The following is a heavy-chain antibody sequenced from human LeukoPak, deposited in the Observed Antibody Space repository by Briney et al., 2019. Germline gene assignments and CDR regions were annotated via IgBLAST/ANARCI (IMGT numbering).Heavy chain of an antibody. D-gene: IGHD5-18*01. Sequence: SETLSLTCAVYGGSFSGYYWSWIRQPPGKGLEWIGEINHSGSTNYNPSLKSRVTISVDTSKNQFSLKLSSVTAADTAVYYCAREVGYSYGVINDAFDIWGQGTMVTVSS. CDR3: AREVGYSYGVINDAFDI. V-gene: IGHV4-34*01. J-gene: IGHJ3*02. CDR1: GGSFSGYY. CDR2: INHSGST.